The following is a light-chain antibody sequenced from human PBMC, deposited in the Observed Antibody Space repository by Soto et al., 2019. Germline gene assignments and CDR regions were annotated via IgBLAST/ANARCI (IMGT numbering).Light chain of an antibody. CDR2: GAS. Sequence: EIVMTQSPSTLSVSPGERATLSCRASQSVSSNLAWYQQKPGQAPRLLIYGASTRATGIPARFIGSGSGTEFTLTISSLQSEDFAVYYCQQYNNWPPATFGQGTKVDI. J-gene: IGKJ1*01. V-gene: IGKV3-15*01. CDR1: QSVSSN. CDR3: QQYNNWPPAT.